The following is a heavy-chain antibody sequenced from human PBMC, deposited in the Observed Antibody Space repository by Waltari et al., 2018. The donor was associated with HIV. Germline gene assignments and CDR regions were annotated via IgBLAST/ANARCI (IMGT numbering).Heavy chain of an antibody. CDR3: ARDGLRYSGTFYSDY. V-gene: IGHV1-18*01. J-gene: IGHJ4*02. Sequence: QVHLVQSGAEMKKPGASVKVSCKASGYTFLSYGISWVRQAPGHGLEWMGWISTYNANTNHAQSLQGRVTMTTDTSPTTAYMELRSLTSDDTAVYYCARDGLRYSGTFYSDYWGQGTLVTVSS. D-gene: IGHD1-26*01. CDR2: ISTYNANT. CDR1: GYTFLSYG.